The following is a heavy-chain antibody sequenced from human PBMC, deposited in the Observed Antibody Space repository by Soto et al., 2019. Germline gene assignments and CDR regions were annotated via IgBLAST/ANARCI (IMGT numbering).Heavy chain of an antibody. V-gene: IGHV3-23*01. CDR1: GFTFSSYA. Sequence: EVQLLESGGGLVQPGGSLRLSCAASGFTFSSYAMSWVRQAPGKGLEWVSAISGSGGSTYYADSVKGRFTISRDNSKNTLYLQMNSLRAEDTAVYYCAKDSPVQQERDEYYYMDVWGKGTTVTVSS. J-gene: IGHJ6*03. CDR2: ISGSGGST. D-gene: IGHD1-1*01. CDR3: AKDSPVQQERDEYYYMDV.